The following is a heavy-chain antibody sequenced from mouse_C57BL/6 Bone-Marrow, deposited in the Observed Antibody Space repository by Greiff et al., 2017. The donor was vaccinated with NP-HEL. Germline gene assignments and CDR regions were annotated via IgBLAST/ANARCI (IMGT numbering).Heavy chain of an antibody. Sequence: EVQVVESGEGLVKPGGSLKLSCAASGFTFSSYAMSWVRQTPEKRLEWVAYISSGGDYIYYPDSVKGRFTISRDNAKNTLYLQMSSLRSEDTALYYCARRSYYFDYWGQGTTLTVSS. J-gene: IGHJ2*01. CDR2: ISSGGDYI. V-gene: IGHV5S21*01. CDR1: GFTFSSYA. CDR3: ARRSYYFDY.